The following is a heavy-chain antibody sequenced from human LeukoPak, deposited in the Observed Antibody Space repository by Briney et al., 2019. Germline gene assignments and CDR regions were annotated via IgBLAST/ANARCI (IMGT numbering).Heavy chain of an antibody. CDR1: GFTFSSYA. D-gene: IGHD2-15*01. V-gene: IGHV3-30*04. Sequence: PGGSLRLSCAASGFTFSSYARHWVRQAPGKGLEWVAVISYDGSNKYYADSVKGRFTISRDNSKNTLYLQMNSLRAEDTAVYYCARSGDVAAMFWYFDYWGQGTLVTVSS. CDR2: ISYDGSNK. CDR3: ARSGDVAAMFWYFDY. J-gene: IGHJ4*02.